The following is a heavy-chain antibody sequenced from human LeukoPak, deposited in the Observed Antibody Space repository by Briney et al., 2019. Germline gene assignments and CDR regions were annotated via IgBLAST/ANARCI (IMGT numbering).Heavy chain of an antibody. J-gene: IGHJ4*02. CDR1: GYRFSNYW. CDR3: ARQYYDILTDPNYFDS. D-gene: IGHD3-9*01. V-gene: IGHV5-51*01. Sequence: ESLKISCKGSGYRFSNYWIGWVRQMPGKDLEWVGIILPGNSDTRYSPSFQGQVTMSADKSISTAYLQWSSLKAADTAMYYCARQYYDILTDPNYFDSWGQGTLVTVSS. CDR2: ILPGNSDT.